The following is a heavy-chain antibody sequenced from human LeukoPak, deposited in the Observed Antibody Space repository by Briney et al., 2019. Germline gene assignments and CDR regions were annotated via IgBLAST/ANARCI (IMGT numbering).Heavy chain of an antibody. CDR1: GFTFSSYS. V-gene: IGHV3-21*06. Sequence: GGSLRLSCAASGFTFSSYSMNWVRQAPGKGLEWVSSMSSSRSYIYYADSVKGRFTISRDNAENSLYLQMNSLRAEDTAVYYCARGPPHDYWGQGTLVTVSS. CDR2: MSSSRSYI. J-gene: IGHJ4*02. CDR3: ARGPPHDY.